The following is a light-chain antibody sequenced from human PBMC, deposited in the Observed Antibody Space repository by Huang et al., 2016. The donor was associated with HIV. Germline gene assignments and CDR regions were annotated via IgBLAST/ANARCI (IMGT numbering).Light chain of an antibody. V-gene: IGKV1-39*01. CDR3: QHSYVSLGYT. J-gene: IGKJ2*01. Sequence: DIQMTQSPSSLSASVGDRVTLTCRTSEDIGSHLNWYQQRPGRAPTPLIYVSSTLQSGVPSRFSGGGSGTDFTLTISNLQPEDFATYYCQHSYVSLGYTFGQGTKLEI. CDR1: EDIGSH. CDR2: VSS.